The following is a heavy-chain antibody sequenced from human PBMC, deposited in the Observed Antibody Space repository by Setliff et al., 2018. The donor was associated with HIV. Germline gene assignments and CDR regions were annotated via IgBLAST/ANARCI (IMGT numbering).Heavy chain of an antibody. J-gene: IGHJ6*02. CDR1: GFTVSDNY. CDR3: ARVFLEWLLYRSDYVMDV. D-gene: IGHD3-3*01. V-gene: IGHV3-53*01. CDR2: IYRDGAT. Sequence: GGSLRLSCAASGFTVSDNYMSWVRQAPGKGLEWVSVIYRDGATYYADSVKGRFTISRDTAKNTVYLQMNSLTSEDTAFYYCARVFLEWLLYRSDYVMDVWGQGTTVTVSS.